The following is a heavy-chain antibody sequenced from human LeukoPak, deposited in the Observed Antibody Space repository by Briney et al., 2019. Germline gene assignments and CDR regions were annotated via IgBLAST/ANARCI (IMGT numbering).Heavy chain of an antibody. CDR1: GYSFTSYW. V-gene: IGHV5-51*01. Sequence: GKSLQSSCKGSGYSFTSYWIGWVRQMPGKGLEWMGIIYPDDSDTRYSPSFQGQVTISADKSISTAYLQWSSLKASDTAMYYCARQAAADDYYGMDVWGQGTTVTVSS. CDR2: IYPDDSDT. CDR3: ARQAAADDYYGMDV. J-gene: IGHJ6*02. D-gene: IGHD6-13*01.